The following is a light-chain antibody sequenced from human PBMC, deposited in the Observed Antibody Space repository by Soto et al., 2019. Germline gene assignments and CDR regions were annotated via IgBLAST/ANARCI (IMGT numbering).Light chain of an antibody. J-gene: IGKJ5*01. CDR2: GAS. CDR1: QRFSSSY. Sequence: PGEIARLSCLSSQRFSSSYLAWYQQKPGQAPRLLIYGASSRATGIPDRFSGSGSGTDFTLTISRLEPEDFAVYYCQQYGSSLSITFGQGTRLEIK. CDR3: QQYGSSLSIT. V-gene: IGKV3-20*01.